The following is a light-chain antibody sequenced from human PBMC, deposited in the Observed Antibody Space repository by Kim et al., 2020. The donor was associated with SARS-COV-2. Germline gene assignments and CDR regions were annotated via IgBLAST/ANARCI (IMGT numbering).Light chain of an antibody. CDR2: YDI. Sequence: AAGKTDRIAAGCNSIGSKSAHWKQQKPRQAPGLVIYYDIDRPSGIPERCSGSNAGNTATLTISRVEAGDEADYYCQVWDSSRDHRVFCGGTKLSVL. V-gene: IGLV3-21*04. CDR3: QVWDSSRDHRV. J-gene: IGLJ3*02. CDR1: SIGSKS.